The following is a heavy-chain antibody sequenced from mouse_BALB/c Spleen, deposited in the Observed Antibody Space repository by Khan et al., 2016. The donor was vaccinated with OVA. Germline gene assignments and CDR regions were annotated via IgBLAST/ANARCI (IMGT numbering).Heavy chain of an antibody. V-gene: IGHV2-2*03. CDR2: IWSGGST. CDR3: TRNYDYDERLAY. D-gene: IGHD2-4*01. Sequence: QVQLKESGPGLVQPSQSLSITCTVSGFSLNYYGVHWVRQSPGKGLEWLGVIWSGGSTDYNAPFISRLSIRKNNSKSQVILNMNSLQSNDTAIYFCTRNYDYDERLAYWGQGTLVTVSA. J-gene: IGHJ3*01. CDR1: GFSLNYYG.